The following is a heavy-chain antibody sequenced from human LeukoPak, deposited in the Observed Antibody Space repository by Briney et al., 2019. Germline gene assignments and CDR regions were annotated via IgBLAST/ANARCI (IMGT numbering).Heavy chain of an antibody. D-gene: IGHD4/OR15-4a*01. CDR1: GFMFSSYW. Sequence: GGSLRLSCVASGFMFSSYWMNWVRQAPGKGLVWVSRINSDGTSTSYADSVKGRFTISRDNAKNMLYLQMNSLRVDDTAVYYCVRGAPFDYWGQGTLVTVSS. J-gene: IGHJ4*02. CDR2: INSDGTST. V-gene: IGHV3-74*01. CDR3: VRGAPFDY.